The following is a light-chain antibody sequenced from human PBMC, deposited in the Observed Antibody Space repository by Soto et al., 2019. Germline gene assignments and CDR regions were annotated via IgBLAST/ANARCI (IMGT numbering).Light chain of an antibody. V-gene: IGKV1-12*01. CDR2: AAS. CDR3: QQARRFPMT. Sequence: DIQMTQSPSSVSASVGDRVTISCRASQSIRTWLAWYQQKPGEAPKFLIYAASNLQSGVPSKFSVSGSGTDFTLTISSLQPEDFAAYYCQQARRFPMTFGQGTRLEIK. CDR1: QSIRTW. J-gene: IGKJ5*01.